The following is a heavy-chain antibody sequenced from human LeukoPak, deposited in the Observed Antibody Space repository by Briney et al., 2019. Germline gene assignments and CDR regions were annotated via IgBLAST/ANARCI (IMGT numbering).Heavy chain of an antibody. CDR1: GFTFSNAW. CDR2: IKSKTDGGTT. V-gene: IGHV3-15*01. D-gene: IGHD1-26*01. J-gene: IGHJ4*02. CDR3: TMDDVGLAPDY. Sequence: GGSLRLSCAASGFTFSNAWMSWVRQAPGKGLEWVGRIKSKTDGGTTYYAAPVKGRFTILRDDSKNTLYLQMNSLKTEDTAVYFCTMDDVGLAPDYWGQGTLVTVSS.